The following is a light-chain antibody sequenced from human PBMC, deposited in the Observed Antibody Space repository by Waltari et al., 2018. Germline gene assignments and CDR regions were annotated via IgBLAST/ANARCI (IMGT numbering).Light chain of an antibody. V-gene: IGKV1-12*01. J-gene: IGKJ1*01. CDR2: DAS. CDR1: QGISSR. CDR3: RQVNSFPRT. Sequence: DIQMTQSPSSVSASVGDRLTLTCRASQGISSRLAWYQQKPGKAPKLLIYDASSLHSGGPSRFSGSGSGTDFTLTIRSLQPEDFATYYCRQVNSFPRTFGQGTKVEVK.